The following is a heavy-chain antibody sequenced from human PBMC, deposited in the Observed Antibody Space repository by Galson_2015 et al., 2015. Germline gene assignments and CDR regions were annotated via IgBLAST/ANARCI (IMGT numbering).Heavy chain of an antibody. CDR1: RFTFSSYG. V-gene: IGHV3-33*01. CDR2: IWDDGSNK. D-gene: IGHD3-22*01. J-gene: IGHJ2*01. Sequence: SLRLSCAASRFTFSSYGMHWVRQAPGKGLEWVAVIWDDGSNKYYADSVKGRFTISRDNSKNTLYLQMNSLRAEDTAVYYCARWGPKSYYYESSGYYGNWYFDLWGRGTLVTVSS. CDR3: ARWGPKSYYYESSGYYGNWYFDL.